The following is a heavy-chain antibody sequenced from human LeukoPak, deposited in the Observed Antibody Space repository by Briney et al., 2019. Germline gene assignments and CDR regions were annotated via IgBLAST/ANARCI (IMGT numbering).Heavy chain of an antibody. CDR3: AREGYYDSSFDY. CDR1: GGSISSYY. V-gene: IGHV4-59*06. J-gene: IGHJ4*02. CDR2: IYYSGST. D-gene: IGHD3-22*01. Sequence: SETLSLTCTVSGGSISSYYWSWIRQPPGKGLEWIGYIYYSGSTYYNPSLKSRVTISVDTSKNQFSPKLSSVTAADTAVYYCAREGYYDSSFDYWGQGTLVTVSS.